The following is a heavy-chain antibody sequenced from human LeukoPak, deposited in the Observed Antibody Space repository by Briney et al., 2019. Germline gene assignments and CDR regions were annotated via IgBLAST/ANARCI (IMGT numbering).Heavy chain of an antibody. CDR1: GYTFTSYG. Sequence: ASVKVSCKASGYTFTSYGISWVRQAPGQGLEWMGWISAYNGNTNYAQKLQGRVTMTTDTSTSTVYMELSSLRAEDTAVYYCARDQGGATSYWGQGTLVTVSS. CDR2: ISAYNGNT. CDR3: ARDQGGATSY. V-gene: IGHV1-18*01. D-gene: IGHD1-26*01. J-gene: IGHJ4*02.